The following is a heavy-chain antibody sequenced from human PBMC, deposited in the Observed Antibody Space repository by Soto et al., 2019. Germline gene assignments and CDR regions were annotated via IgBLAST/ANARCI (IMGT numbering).Heavy chain of an antibody. D-gene: IGHD2-8*01. CDR3: ATLSQYRYCTNGVCPAGWFDP. J-gene: IGHJ5*02. CDR2: FDPEDGET. V-gene: IGHV1-24*01. CDR1: GYTLTELS. Sequence: GASVNVSCKVSGYTLTELSMHWVRQAPGKGLEWMGGFDPEDGETIYAQKFQGRVTMTEDTSTDTAYMELSSLRSEDTAVYYCATLSQYRYCTNGVCPAGWFDPWGQGTLVTVSS.